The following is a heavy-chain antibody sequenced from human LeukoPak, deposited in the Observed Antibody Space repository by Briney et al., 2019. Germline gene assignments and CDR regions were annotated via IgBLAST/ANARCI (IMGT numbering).Heavy chain of an antibody. D-gene: IGHD3-22*01. CDR1: GFTVSSNY. J-gene: IGHJ4*02. CDR2: IYSGGST. CDR3: AKDSSRITMIVVVYPFDY. Sequence: GGSLRLSCAASGFTVSSNYMSWVRQAPGKGLQWVSVIYSGGSTYYADSVKGRFTISRDNSKNTLYLQMNSLRAEDTAVYYCAKDSSRITMIVVVYPFDYWSQGTLVTVSS. V-gene: IGHV3-53*01.